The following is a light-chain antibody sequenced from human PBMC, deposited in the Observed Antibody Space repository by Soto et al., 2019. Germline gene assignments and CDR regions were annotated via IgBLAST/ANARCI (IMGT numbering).Light chain of an antibody. CDR2: EVR. V-gene: IGLV2-14*01. CDR3: SSYASTSSYV. J-gene: IGLJ1*01. CDR1: SSDVGGYNH. Sequence: QSLLTNPASVSGSPGQSITISCTGTSSDVGGYNHVSWYQQHPGKAPKLMIYEVRNRPSGVSDRFSASKSGNTASLTISGLQAEDEADYYCSSYASTSSYVFGTGTKVTVL.